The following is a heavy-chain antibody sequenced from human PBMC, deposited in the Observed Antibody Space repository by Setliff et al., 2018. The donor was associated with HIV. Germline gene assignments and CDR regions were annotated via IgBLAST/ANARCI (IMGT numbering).Heavy chain of an antibody. CDR3: ARAGYYDSAGYFDY. J-gene: IGHJ4*02. CDR2: IYYSGST. CDR1: GGSISSSSYY. Sequence: PSETLSLTCTVSGGSISSSSYYWAWIRQPPGKGLEWIGNIYYSGSTYYNPSLKSRGAISVDTSKNQLSLKLSSVTAADTAVYYCARAGYYDSAGYFDYWGQGTLVTVSS. V-gene: IGHV4-39*01. D-gene: IGHD3-22*01.